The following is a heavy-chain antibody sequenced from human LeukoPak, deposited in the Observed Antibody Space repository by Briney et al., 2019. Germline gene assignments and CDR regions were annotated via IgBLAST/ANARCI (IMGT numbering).Heavy chain of an antibody. Sequence: GGSLRLSCAASGFTFSSYGMHWVRQAPGKGLEWVAVISYDGSNKYYADSVKGRFTISKDNSMNTLYLQMNSLRAEDTAVYYCATSLREDFDYWGQGTLVTVSS. J-gene: IGHJ4*02. CDR2: ISYDGSNK. V-gene: IGHV3-30*03. CDR3: ATSLREDFDY. D-gene: IGHD5-12*01. CDR1: GFTFSSYG.